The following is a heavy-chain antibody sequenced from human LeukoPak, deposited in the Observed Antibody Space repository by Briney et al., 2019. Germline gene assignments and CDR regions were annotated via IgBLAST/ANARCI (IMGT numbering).Heavy chain of an antibody. CDR2: IYSGGRT. D-gene: IGHD1-1*01. Sequence: GGSLRPSCAASGFTVSSNYMMWVRQAPGKGLEWVSVIYSGGRTYYADSVKGRFTISRDNSKNTPYLQMNSLSPEDTAVYYCAKGVLQVDWGLGTLVTVSS. CDR1: GFTVSSNY. J-gene: IGHJ4*02. CDR3: AKGVLQVD. V-gene: IGHV3-53*01.